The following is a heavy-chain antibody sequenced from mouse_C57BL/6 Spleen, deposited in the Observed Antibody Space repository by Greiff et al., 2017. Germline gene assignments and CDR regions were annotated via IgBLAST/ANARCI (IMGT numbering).Heavy chain of an antibody. CDR2: IYPGDGDT. V-gene: IGHV1-80*01. D-gene: IGHD4-1*01. CDR3: ARGGELGPYYFDY. Sequence: VQLQESGAELVKPGASVKISCKASGYAFSSYWMNWVKQRPGKGLEWIGQIYPGDGDTNYNGKFKGKATLTADKSSSTAYMQLSSLTSEDSAVYFCARGGELGPYYFDYWGQGTTLTVSS. J-gene: IGHJ2*01. CDR1: GYAFSSYW.